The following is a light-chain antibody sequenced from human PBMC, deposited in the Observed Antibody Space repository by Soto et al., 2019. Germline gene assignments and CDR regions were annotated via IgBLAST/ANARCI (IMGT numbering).Light chain of an antibody. V-gene: IGKV3-20*01. Sequence: ESVLTQSPGTLSLSPGERATLSCRASQSVITYLAWYQQKPGQAPRLLIYGASSRATGIPDRFSGSGSGTXXXXXXXXLEPEDVAVYYCQQYGSTPLTFGGGTKVEIK. CDR2: GAS. CDR3: QQYGSTPLT. CDR1: QSVITY. J-gene: IGKJ4*01.